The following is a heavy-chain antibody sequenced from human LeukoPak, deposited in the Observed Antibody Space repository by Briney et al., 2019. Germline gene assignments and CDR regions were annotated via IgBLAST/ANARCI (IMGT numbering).Heavy chain of an antibody. CDR3: AKLEYSSGWYPPFDY. CDR1: GFTFSSYG. V-gene: IGHV3-30*02. J-gene: IGHJ4*02. CDR2: IRYDGSNK. D-gene: IGHD6-19*01. Sequence: GGSLRLSCAASGFTFSSYGMHWVRQAPGKGLEWVAFIRYDGSNKYYADSVKGRFTISRDNSKNTLYLQMNSLRAEDTAVYYCAKLEYSSGWYPPFDYWGQGTLVTVSS.